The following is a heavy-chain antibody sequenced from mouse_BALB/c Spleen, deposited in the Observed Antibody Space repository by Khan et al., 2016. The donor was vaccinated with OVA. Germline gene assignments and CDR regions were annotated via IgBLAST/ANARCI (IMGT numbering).Heavy chain of an antibody. V-gene: IGHV1-5*01. D-gene: IGHD1-3*01. CDR3: ARGGYSSFAY. J-gene: IGHJ3*01. Sequence: VQLQQSGTVLARPGASVKMSCKASGYSFTSYLIHWVKQRPGQGLEWIGDIYPGNSDTTYNQKFKDKAKLTAGKSANTAYMELSSPTNEDSAVYYCARGGYSSFAYWGQGTLVTVSA. CDR2: IYPGNSDT. CDR1: GYSFTSYL.